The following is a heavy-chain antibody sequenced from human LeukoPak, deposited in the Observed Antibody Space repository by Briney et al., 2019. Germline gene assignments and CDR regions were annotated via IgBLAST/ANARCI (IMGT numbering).Heavy chain of an antibody. D-gene: IGHD2-15*01. V-gene: IGHV3-30*18. CDR1: GFTFSSYG. CDR3: AKGSGSSCYSPCDY. Sequence: GGSLRLSCAASGFTFSSYGMHWVRQAPGKGLEWVAVISYDGSNKYYADSVKGRFTISRDNSKNTLYLQMNSLRAEDTAVYYCAKGSGSSCYSPCDYWGQGILVTVSS. CDR2: ISYDGSNK. J-gene: IGHJ4*02.